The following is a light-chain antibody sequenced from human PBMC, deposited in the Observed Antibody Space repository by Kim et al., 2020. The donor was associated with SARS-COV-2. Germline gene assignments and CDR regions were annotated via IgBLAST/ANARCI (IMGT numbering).Light chain of an antibody. Sequence: GDRVTITCRASQSISSYLNWYQQKPGKAPKLLIYAASSLQSGVPSRFSGSGSGTDFTLTISSLQPEDFGTYYCQQSNITPRTFGQGTKL. CDR3: QQSNITPRT. J-gene: IGKJ2*01. V-gene: IGKV1-39*01. CDR1: QSISSY. CDR2: AAS.